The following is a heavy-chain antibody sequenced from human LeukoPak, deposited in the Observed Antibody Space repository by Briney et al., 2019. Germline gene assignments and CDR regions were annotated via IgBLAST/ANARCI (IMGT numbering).Heavy chain of an antibody. CDR1: GDSISNSNW. J-gene: IGHJ4*02. V-gene: IGHV4-4*02. Sequence: SETLSLTCTVSGDSISNSNWWTWIRQPPGKGLEWIGEVYPSGSTNYSPSLKSRVTISVDKSKNQFSLTLRSVTAADTAMYYCARAVGTSRNFFDYWGQGTLVTVSS. D-gene: IGHD4-23*01. CDR2: VYPSGST. CDR3: ARAVGTSRNFFDY.